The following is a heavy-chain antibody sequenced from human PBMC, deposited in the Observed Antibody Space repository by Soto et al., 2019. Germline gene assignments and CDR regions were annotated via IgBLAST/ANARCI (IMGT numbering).Heavy chain of an antibody. D-gene: IGHD4-4*01. J-gene: IGHJ6*02. CDR3: ATTTVTTPPYYYYGMDV. CDR1: GASISVHSYY. V-gene: IGHV4-39*01. CDR2: SYYSGTT. Sequence: SETLSLTCTVSGASISVHSYYWTWIRQPPGKGLEWIGSSYYSGTTYFNPSLKSRATISVDTSKNQFSLKLSSVTAADTAVYYCATTTVTTPPYYYYGMDVWGQGTTVTVSS.